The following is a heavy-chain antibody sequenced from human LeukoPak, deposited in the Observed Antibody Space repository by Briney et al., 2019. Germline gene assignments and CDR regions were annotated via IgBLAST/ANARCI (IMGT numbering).Heavy chain of an antibody. CDR2: ISYDGSNK. Sequence: PGGSLRLSCAASGFTFSSYAMHWVRQAPGKGLEWVAVISYDGSNKYYADSVKGRFTISRDNSKNTLYLQMNSLRAEDTAVYYCAKDLRSFSYYGMDVWGQGTTVTVSS. CDR1: GFTFSSYA. D-gene: IGHD5/OR15-5a*01. CDR3: AKDLRSFSYYGMDV. J-gene: IGHJ6*02. V-gene: IGHV3-30-3*01.